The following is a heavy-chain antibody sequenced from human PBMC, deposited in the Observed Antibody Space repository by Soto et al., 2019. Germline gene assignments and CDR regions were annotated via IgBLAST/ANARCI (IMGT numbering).Heavy chain of an antibody. J-gene: IGHJ6*02. D-gene: IGHD3-22*01. CDR3: AREDDSSGYYYVSYGMDV. CDR2: IIPIFGTA. V-gene: IGHV1-69*01. CDR1: GGTFSSYA. Sequence: QVQLVQSGAEVKKPGSSVKVSCKASGGTFSSYAISWVRQAPGQGLEWMGGIIPIFGTANYAQKFQGRVTITADESTSTAYMELSSLRSEDTAVYYCAREDDSSGYYYVSYGMDVWGQGTTVTVSS.